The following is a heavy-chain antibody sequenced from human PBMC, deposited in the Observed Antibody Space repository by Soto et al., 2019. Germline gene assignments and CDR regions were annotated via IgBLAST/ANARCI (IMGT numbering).Heavy chain of an antibody. CDR2: IGTAGDP. J-gene: IGHJ4*02. Sequence: LSLTCAASGFTFSSYDMHWVRQATGKGLEWVSAIGTAGDPYYPGSVKGRFTISRENAKNSLYLQMNSLRAGDTAVYYCARVSHDSSGYYYDYWGQGTLVTVSS. V-gene: IGHV3-13*05. CDR1: GFTFSSYD. CDR3: ARVSHDSSGYYYDY. D-gene: IGHD3-22*01.